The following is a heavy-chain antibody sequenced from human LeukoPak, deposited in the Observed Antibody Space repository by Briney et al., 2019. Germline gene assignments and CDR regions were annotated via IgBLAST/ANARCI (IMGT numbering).Heavy chain of an antibody. CDR1: GFTFSDYY. CDR2: ISSSGSTI. D-gene: IGHD5-12*01. J-gene: IGHJ4*02. CDR3: AKEAVATIPTDFDY. V-gene: IGHV3-11*01. Sequence: GGSLRLSCAASGFTFSDYYMSWIRQAPGKGLEWVSYISSSGSTIYYADSVKGRFTISRDNSKNTLYLQMNSLRAEDTAVYYCAKEAVATIPTDFDYWGQGTLVTVSS.